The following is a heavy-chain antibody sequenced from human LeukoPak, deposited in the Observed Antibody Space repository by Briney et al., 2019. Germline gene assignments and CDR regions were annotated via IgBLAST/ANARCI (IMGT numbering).Heavy chain of an antibody. CDR2: INPNNGNT. V-gene: IGHV1-18*04. D-gene: IGHD3-22*01. CDR3: ARGGTYYYDKSGINWFDP. J-gene: IGHJ5*02. CDR1: GYTFTDYY. Sequence: SGADVKKPGASVRVSCKTSGYTFTDYYIHWARQAPGQGLEWMGWINPNNGNTNYAQKLQGRVTLTTDTSTSTAYMELRSLRSDDTAVYYCARGGTYYYDKSGINWFDPWGQGTLVTVSS.